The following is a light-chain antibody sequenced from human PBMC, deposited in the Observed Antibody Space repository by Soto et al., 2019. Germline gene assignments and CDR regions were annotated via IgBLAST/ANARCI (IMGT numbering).Light chain of an antibody. Sequence: QSALTQPASVSGSPGQSIIISCPGTSSDIGGYNYVSWYQQHPGKAPKLMTYDVSNRPSGVSNRFSGSKSGNTASLTISGLQAEDEADYYCSSFSTTTTLVFGTGTKLTVL. CDR3: SSFSTTTTLV. V-gene: IGLV2-14*03. CDR2: DVS. J-gene: IGLJ1*01. CDR1: SSDIGGYNY.